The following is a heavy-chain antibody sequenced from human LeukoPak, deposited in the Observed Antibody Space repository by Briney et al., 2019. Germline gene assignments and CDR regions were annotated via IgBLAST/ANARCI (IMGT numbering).Heavy chain of an antibody. Sequence: GGSLRLSCAASGFTFSSYSMNWVRQAPGKGLEWVSGISGSDGTTYYADSVKGRFTISRDNSRNTLYLQMNSLRAEDTAVYYCAKVDSSGYYSKNFHYWGQGSLVTVSS. V-gene: IGHV3-23*01. CDR3: AKVDSSGYYSKNFHY. D-gene: IGHD3-22*01. CDR2: ISGSDGTT. J-gene: IGHJ4*02. CDR1: GFTFSSYS.